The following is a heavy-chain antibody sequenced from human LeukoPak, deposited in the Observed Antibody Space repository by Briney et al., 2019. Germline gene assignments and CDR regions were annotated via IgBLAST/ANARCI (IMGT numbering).Heavy chain of an antibody. V-gene: IGHV3-23*01. CDR2: ISGRGGDT. D-gene: IGHD3-22*01. J-gene: IGHJ4*02. Sequence: GGSLRLSCVGSGFTFGNYAMNWVRQAPGKGLEWVAAISGRGGDTFYADSVKGRFTISRDNAKNSLYLQMNSLRAEDTAVYYCARDIYYDSSGYYGSVYWGQGTLVTVSS. CDR3: ARDIYYDSSGYYGSVY. CDR1: GFTFGNYA.